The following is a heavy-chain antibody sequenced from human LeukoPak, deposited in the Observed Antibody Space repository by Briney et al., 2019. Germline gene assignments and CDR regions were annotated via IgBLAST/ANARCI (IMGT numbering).Heavy chain of an antibody. V-gene: IGHV3-30*04. Sequence: GRSLTPACAASGFTLSSYAMDWVRQAPGKGLGWVAVISYDGSNKYYADSVKGRFTISRDNSKNTLYLQMNSLRAEDTAVYYCARDDTMVRGVINNYFDYWGQGTLVTVSS. CDR3: ARDDTMVRGVINNYFDY. J-gene: IGHJ4*02. CDR1: GFTLSSYA. CDR2: ISYDGSNK. D-gene: IGHD3-10*01.